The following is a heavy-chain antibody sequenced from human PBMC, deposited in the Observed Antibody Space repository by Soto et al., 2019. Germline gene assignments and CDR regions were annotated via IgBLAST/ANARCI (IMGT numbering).Heavy chain of an antibody. V-gene: IGHV1-3*01. CDR1: GYTFTSYA. Sequence: QVQLVQSGAEVKKPGASVKISCKASGYTFTSYAMHWVRQAPGQRLEWMGWINAGNGNTKYSQKFQGGVTITRDTSASTAYMELSSLRSEDTAVYYCARDHYYGSGSYNYFDYWGQGTLVTVSS. J-gene: IGHJ4*02. CDR2: INAGNGNT. CDR3: ARDHYYGSGSYNYFDY. D-gene: IGHD3-10*01.